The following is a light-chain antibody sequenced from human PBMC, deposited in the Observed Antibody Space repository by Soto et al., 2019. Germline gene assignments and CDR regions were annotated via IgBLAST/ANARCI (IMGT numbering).Light chain of an antibody. J-gene: IGKJ4*01. CDR3: QQYGSSP. Sequence: EIVLTQSPGTLSLSPGERATLSCRASQSVSSSYLAWYQQKPGQAPRPLIYGASSRATGIPDRFSGSGSGTDFTLNISRLEPEDFAVYYCQQYGSSPFGGGTKVEIK. CDR2: GAS. V-gene: IGKV3-20*01. CDR1: QSVSSSY.